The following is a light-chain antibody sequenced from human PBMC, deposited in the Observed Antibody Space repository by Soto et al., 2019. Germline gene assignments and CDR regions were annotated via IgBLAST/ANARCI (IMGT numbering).Light chain of an antibody. V-gene: IGLV2-23*02. CDR3: CSYAGSVV. CDR1: SSDVGSYNL. J-gene: IGLJ2*01. Sequence: QSVLTXPASVSGSPGQSITISCTGTSSDVGSYNLVSWYQQHPGKAPKLMIYEVSKRPSGVSNRFSGSKSGNTASLTISGLQAEDEADYYCCSYAGSVVFGGGTQLTVL. CDR2: EVS.